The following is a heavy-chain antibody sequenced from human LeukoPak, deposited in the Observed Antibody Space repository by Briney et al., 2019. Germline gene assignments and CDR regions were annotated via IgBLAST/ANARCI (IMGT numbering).Heavy chain of an antibody. J-gene: IGHJ4*02. V-gene: IGHV3-64*01. CDR3: ARDVKIWLHGPVDY. CDR1: GFTFSSYA. CDR2: ISSNGGYT. D-gene: IGHD5-24*01. Sequence: PGGSLRLSCAASGFTFSSYAMHWVRQAPGKGLEYVTGISSNGGYTYYANSMKGRFTISRDNSKSTLYLQMGGLRPEDTAVYYCARDVKIWLHGPVDYWGQGTLVTASS.